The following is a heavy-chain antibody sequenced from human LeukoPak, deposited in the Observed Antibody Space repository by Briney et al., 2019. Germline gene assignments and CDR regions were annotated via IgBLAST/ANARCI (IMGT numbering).Heavy chain of an antibody. Sequence: ASVKVSCKASGYTFTSYGISWVRQAPGQGLEWMRWISAYNGNTNYAQKLQGRVTMTTDTSTSTAYMELRSLRSDDTAVYYCARGKDIVVVPAAFDAFDIWGQGTMVTVSS. D-gene: IGHD2-2*01. CDR3: ARGKDIVVVPAAFDAFDI. CDR2: ISAYNGNT. V-gene: IGHV1-18*01. J-gene: IGHJ3*02. CDR1: GYTFTSYG.